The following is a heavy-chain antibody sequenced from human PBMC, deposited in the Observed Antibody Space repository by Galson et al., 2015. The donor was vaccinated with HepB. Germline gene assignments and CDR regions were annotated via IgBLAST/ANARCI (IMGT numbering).Heavy chain of an antibody. CDR3: AGDFYGANSDY. V-gene: IGHV3-7*03. D-gene: IGHD4-23*01. Sequence: LRLSCAASGFTFSNYWMSWVRQAPGKGLEWVANIKQDESERYYVDSVKGRFTISRDNAKNSLYLQMNSLRAEGTSVYYCAGDFYGANSDYWGQGTLVTVSS. CDR1: GFTFSNYW. CDR2: IKQDESER. J-gene: IGHJ4*02.